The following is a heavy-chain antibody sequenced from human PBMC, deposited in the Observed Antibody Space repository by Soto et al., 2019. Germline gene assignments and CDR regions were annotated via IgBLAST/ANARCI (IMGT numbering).Heavy chain of an antibody. J-gene: IGHJ2*01. CDR2: IYYEGNT. CDR1: GRSISDSYYY. Sequence: QLQLQEPVPGLVKPSETLSLNCTVSGRSISDSYYYWGWIRQRPGKGLEWIGNIYYEGNTYDNPSIKITVTMYRATSKNPFSLKLISVTAADPSVYDCARFVGRNIWSFDLWGPGTLVTVSS. CDR3: ARFVGRNIWSFDL. V-gene: IGHV4-39*01. D-gene: IGHD1-1*01.